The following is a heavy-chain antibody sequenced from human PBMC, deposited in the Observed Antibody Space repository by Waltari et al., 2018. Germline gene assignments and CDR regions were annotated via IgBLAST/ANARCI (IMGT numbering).Heavy chain of an antibody. D-gene: IGHD5-12*01. J-gene: IGHJ6*02. V-gene: IGHV1-2*02. CDR3: ASGNSGYDPGYYYGMDV. CDR2: INPNSGGT. CDR1: GYTFTGYY. Sequence: QVQLVQSGAEVKKPGASVKVSCKASGYTFTGYYMPWVRQAPEQGLEWMGWINPNSGGTNYAQKFQGRVTMTRDTSISTAYMELSRLRSDDTAVYYCASGNSGYDPGYYYGMDVWGQGTTVTVSS.